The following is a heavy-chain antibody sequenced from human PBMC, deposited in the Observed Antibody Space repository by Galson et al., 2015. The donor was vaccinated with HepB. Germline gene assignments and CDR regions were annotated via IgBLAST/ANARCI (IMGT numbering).Heavy chain of an antibody. CDR3: AKSGYDGSGYGFNDY. D-gene: IGHD3-22*01. Sequence: SLRLSCAASGFTFRNSAITWVRQVPGKGLEWVSGVSTSGDRQYYPDSVRGRFRMSRDNSKNTVYLQMNDLRPEDTAIYYCAKSGYDGSGYGFNDYWGQGTLVTVTS. V-gene: IGHV3-23*01. CDR1: GFTFRNSA. CDR2: VSTSGDRQ. J-gene: IGHJ4*02.